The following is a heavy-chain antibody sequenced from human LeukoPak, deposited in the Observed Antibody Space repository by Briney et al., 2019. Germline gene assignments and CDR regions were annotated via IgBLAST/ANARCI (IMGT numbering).Heavy chain of an antibody. J-gene: IGHJ5*02. CDR1: GFTFSSYA. CDR3: ARDPSIASRMDRIGWFDP. V-gene: IGHV3-23*01. Sequence: GGSLRLSCVASGFTFSSYAMSWVRQAPGKGLEWVSAISGSGGSTYYADSVKGRFTISRDNSKNTLYLQMNSLRAEDTAVYYCARDPSIASRMDRIGWFDPWGQGTLVTVSS. CDR2: ISGSGGST. D-gene: IGHD6-6*01.